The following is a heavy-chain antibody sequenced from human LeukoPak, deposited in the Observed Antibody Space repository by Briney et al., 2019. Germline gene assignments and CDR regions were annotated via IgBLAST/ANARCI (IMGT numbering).Heavy chain of an antibody. CDR2: ISSSSSYI. Sequence: GGSLRLSCAASGFTFSSYSMNWVRQAPGKGLEGVSSISSSSSYIYYADPVKGRFTISRDNAQDSLYLQINSLRAEDKAVYYCARGRVVVVAATRYFDYWGQGTLVTVSS. CDR1: GFTFSSYS. J-gene: IGHJ4*02. D-gene: IGHD2-15*01. V-gene: IGHV3-21*01. CDR3: ARGRVVVVAATRYFDY.